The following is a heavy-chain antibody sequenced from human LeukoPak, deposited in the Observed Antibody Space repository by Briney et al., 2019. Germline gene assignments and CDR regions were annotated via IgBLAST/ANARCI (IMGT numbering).Heavy chain of an antibody. Sequence: GGSLRLSCAASGFTFSSYGMNWVRQAPDKGLEWVTFIQTDGNDKYYADSVKGRFTISRDNSKNTVFLQVNNVRAEDTAVYFCAREDGPTYVGRFVHWGQGTLVTVSS. CDR1: GFTFSSYG. D-gene: IGHD1-26*01. CDR2: IQTDGNDK. CDR3: AREDGPTYVGRFVH. V-gene: IGHV3-30*02. J-gene: IGHJ5*02.